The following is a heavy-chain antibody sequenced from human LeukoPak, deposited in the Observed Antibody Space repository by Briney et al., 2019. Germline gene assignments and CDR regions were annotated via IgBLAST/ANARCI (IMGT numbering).Heavy chain of an antibody. CDR2: FDPEDGET. CDR1: GYTLTELS. CDR3: ATSTITIFGVVILFDY. J-gene: IGHJ4*02. D-gene: IGHD3-3*01. Sequence: ASVKVSCKVSGYTLTELSMHWVRQAPGKGLEWMGGFDPEDGETIQGRVTMTEDTSTDTAYMELSSLRSEDTAVYYCATSTITIFGVVILFDYWGQGTLVTVSS. V-gene: IGHV1-24*01.